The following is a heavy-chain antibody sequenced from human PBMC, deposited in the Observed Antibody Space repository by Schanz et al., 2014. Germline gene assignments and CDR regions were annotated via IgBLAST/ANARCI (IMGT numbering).Heavy chain of an antibody. D-gene: IGHD4-17*01. J-gene: IGHJ4*02. CDR3: ARVLGGDEGLAQ. Sequence: EVQLVESGGGLVQPGGSLRLCCVASGFTFSRYWMTWVRQAPGKGLEWVANIKQDGSAKNYVDSVKGRFTISRDNPKNSLFLNMTSLRAEDTALYYCARVLGGDEGLAQWGQGTLVTVSS. V-gene: IGHV3-7*01. CDR1: GFTFSRYW. CDR2: IKQDGSAK.